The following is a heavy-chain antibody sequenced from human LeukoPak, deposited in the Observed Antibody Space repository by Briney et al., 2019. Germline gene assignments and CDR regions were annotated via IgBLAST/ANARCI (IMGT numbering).Heavy chain of an antibody. V-gene: IGHV3-30-3*01. CDR1: GFTFSSYA. CDR2: ISYDGSNK. D-gene: IGHD3-9*01. J-gene: IGHJ4*02. CDR3: ARAYDILTGYYVF. Sequence: PGRSLRLSCAASGFTFSSYAMHWVRQAPGKGLEWVAVISYDGSNKYYADSVKGRFTISRDNSKNTLYLQMNSLRAEDTAVYYCARAYDILTGYYVFWGQGTLVTVSS.